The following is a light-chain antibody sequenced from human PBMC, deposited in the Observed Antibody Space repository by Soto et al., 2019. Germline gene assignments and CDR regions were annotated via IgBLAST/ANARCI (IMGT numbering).Light chain of an antibody. CDR2: GAS. V-gene: IGKV3-15*01. Sequence: EVVMTQSPATLSLSPGERDTLSCRASQTVNSHLAWYQQKPGQAPRLLIYGASTRATGVPARFSGSGSGTEFTLTISSLQSEDFAVYYCQQYNNWPYTFGQGTKLE. CDR3: QQYNNWPYT. CDR1: QTVNSH. J-gene: IGKJ2*01.